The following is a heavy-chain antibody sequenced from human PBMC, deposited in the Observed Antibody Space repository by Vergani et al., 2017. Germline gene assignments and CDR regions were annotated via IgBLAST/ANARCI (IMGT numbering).Heavy chain of an antibody. CDR1: GYTFTDHY. CDR2: VDPGDGET. J-gene: IGHJ6*02. D-gene: IGHD4-17*01. CDR3: ATPQTVTTGGIEV. Sequence: EVQLVQSGAEVKKHGATMKISCKASGYTFTDHYMHWVKQAPGKGLEWMGLVDPGDGETIYAEKFKGRVTIATDTSTDTDHLELSSLRAEDTAVYYCATPQTVTTGGIEVGGQGTTGIVSS. V-gene: IGHV1-69-2*01.